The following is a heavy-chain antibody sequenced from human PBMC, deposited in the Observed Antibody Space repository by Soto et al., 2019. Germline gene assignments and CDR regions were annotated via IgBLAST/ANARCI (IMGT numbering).Heavy chain of an antibody. CDR3: ARDTLAVAGYDAFDI. CDR1: GFTVSSNY. CDR2: IYSGGST. J-gene: IGHJ3*02. D-gene: IGHD6-19*01. V-gene: IGHV3-53*04. Sequence: EVQLVESGGGLVQPGGSLRLSCAASGFTVSSNYMSWVRQSPVKGLEWVSVIYSGGSTYYADSVKGRFTISRHNSKNTLYLQMNSLRAEDTAVYYCARDTLAVAGYDAFDIWGQGTMVIVSS.